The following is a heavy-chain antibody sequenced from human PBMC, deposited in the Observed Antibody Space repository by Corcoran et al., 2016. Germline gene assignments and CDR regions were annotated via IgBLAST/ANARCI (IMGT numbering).Heavy chain of an antibody. D-gene: IGHD3-10*01. CDR1: GFTFSNAW. V-gene: IGHV3-15*01. Sequence: EVQLVESGGGLVKHGGSLRLSCAASGFTFSNAWMSWVRQAPGKGLEWVGRIKSKTDGGTTDYTAPVKGRFTISRDDSNNTLYLQMNSLKTEDTAVYYCTTGPGSSDYYFDYWGQGTLVTVSS. J-gene: IGHJ4*02. CDR2: IKSKTDGGTT. CDR3: TTGPGSSDYYFDY.